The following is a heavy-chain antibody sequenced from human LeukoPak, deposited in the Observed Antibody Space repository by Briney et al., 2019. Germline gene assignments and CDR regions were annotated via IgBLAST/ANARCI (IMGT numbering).Heavy chain of an antibody. Sequence: PGGSLRLSCAASGFTVSSNYMSRVRQAPGKGLEWVSVIYSGGSTYYADSVKGRFTISRDNSKNTLYLQMNSLRAEDTAVYYCARDRTVAGIGGYYYYGMDVWGQGTTVTVSS. CDR1: GFTVSSNY. CDR2: IYSGGST. D-gene: IGHD6-19*01. CDR3: ARDRTVAGIGGYYYYGMDV. V-gene: IGHV3-53*01. J-gene: IGHJ6*02.